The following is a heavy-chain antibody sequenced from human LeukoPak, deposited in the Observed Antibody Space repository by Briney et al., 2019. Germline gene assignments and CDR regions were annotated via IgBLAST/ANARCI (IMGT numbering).Heavy chain of an antibody. CDR2: LSYDGSNK. CDR3: ARDGPATAFDY. J-gene: IGHJ4*02. Sequence: GGSLRLSCAASGFTFSGYGIHWVRQAPGKGLEWVAFLSYDGSNKFYADSVKGRFTISRDNSENTLHLQMNSLKDEDTAVYYCARDGPATAFDYWGQGTLVTVSS. V-gene: IGHV3-33*01. CDR1: GFTFSGYG. D-gene: IGHD2-15*01.